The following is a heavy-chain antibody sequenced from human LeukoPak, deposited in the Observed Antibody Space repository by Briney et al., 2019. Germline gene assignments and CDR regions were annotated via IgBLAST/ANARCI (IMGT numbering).Heavy chain of an antibody. CDR3: AGGNSMDV. CDR1: GFPFSNSW. CDR2: INKDGGGI. J-gene: IGHJ6*04. V-gene: IGHV3-7*03. D-gene: IGHD1/OR15-1a*01. Sequence: QPGGSLRLSCAVSGFPFSNSWMYWVRQAPGKGLEGVANINKDGGGISYVDSVKGRFIISRDNARNSLYLQMNSLRVEGTAVYFCAGGNSMDVWGKGTAVTVSS.